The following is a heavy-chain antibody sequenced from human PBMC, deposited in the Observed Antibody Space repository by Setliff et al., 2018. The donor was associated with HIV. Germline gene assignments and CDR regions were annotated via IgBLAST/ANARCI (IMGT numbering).Heavy chain of an antibody. V-gene: IGHV4-4*09. CDR2: IYSSGST. D-gene: IGHD5-18*01. Sequence: PSETLSLTCTVSGGSISSYYWSWIRQPPGKGLECMGYIYSSGSTNYNPSLQSRVTISVDTSKNQFSVKLSSVTAADTALYYCARATATQPFDIWGQGTVVTVSS. J-gene: IGHJ3*02. CDR1: GGSISSYY. CDR3: ARATATQPFDI.